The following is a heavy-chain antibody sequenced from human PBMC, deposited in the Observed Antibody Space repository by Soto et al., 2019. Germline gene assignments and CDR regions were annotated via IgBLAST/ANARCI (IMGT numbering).Heavy chain of an antibody. J-gene: IGHJ6*02. CDR1: GYSFTSYW. CDR3: ARLAVSGWSIDYYGMDV. V-gene: IGHV5-10-1*01. D-gene: IGHD6-19*01. Sequence: PGESLKISCKGSGYSFTSYWISWVRQMPGKGLEWMGRIDPSDSYTNYSPSFQGHVTISADKSISTAYLQWNSLKASDTAMYYCARLAVSGWSIDYYGMDVWGQGTTVTVS. CDR2: IDPSDSYT.